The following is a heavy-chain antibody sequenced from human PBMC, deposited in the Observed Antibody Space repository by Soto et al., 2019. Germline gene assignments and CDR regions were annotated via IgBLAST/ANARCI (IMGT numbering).Heavy chain of an antibody. CDR1: GGSISSSNW. CDR3: ARVHSSSWYFDY. Sequence: XETLSRTFAVSGGSISSSNWWSWVRQPPGKGLEWIGEIYHSGSTNYNPSLKSRVTISVDKSKNQFSLKLSSVTAADTAVYYCARVHSSSWYFDYWGQGTLVTVSS. J-gene: IGHJ4*02. CDR2: IYHSGST. V-gene: IGHV4-4*02. D-gene: IGHD6-13*01.